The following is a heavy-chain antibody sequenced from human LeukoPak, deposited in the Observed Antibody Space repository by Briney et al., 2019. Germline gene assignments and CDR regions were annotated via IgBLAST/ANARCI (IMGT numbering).Heavy chain of an antibody. Sequence: ASVKVSCKASGYTFTGYYMHWVRQAPGQGLEWMGWINPNSGDTNYAQKFQGRVTMTRDTSISTAYMELSRLTSDDTAVYYCTRDINWNYGYWGQGTLVTVSS. J-gene: IGHJ4*02. V-gene: IGHV1-2*02. CDR2: INPNSGDT. D-gene: IGHD1-7*01. CDR1: GYTFTGYY. CDR3: TRDINWNYGY.